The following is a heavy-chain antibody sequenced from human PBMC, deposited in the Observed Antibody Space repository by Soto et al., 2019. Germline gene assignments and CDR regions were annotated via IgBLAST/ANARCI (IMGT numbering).Heavy chain of an antibody. CDR2: INHSGST. Sequence: SETLSLTCAVYGGSFSGYYWSWIRQPPGKGLEWIGEINHSGSTNYNPSLKSRVTISVDTSKNQFSLKLSSVTAADTAVYYCARDKRYFDWSPHYYFDYWGQGTLVTVSS. J-gene: IGHJ4*02. D-gene: IGHD3-9*01. V-gene: IGHV4-34*01. CDR1: GGSFSGYY. CDR3: ARDKRYFDWSPHYYFDY.